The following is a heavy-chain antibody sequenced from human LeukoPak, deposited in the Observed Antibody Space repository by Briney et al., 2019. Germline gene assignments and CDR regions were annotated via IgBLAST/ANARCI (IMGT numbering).Heavy chain of an antibody. CDR1: GFTFSNYW. J-gene: IGHJ4*02. CDR2: INERATII. V-gene: IGHV3-74*01. D-gene: IGHD3-16*01. Sequence: TGGSLRLSCAASGFTFSNYWMHWVRQAPGKGLEWVSRINERATIISYADSVKVRFTISRENARNTLYLQMNSLTAEDTAVYYCVRDLISVWTPGDDFDHWGQGTLVTVSS. CDR3: VRDLISVWTPGDDFDH.